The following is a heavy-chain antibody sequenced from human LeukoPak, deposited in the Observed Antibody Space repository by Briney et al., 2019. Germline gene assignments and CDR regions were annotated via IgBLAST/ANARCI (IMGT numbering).Heavy chain of an antibody. D-gene: IGHD3-10*01. CDR1: GFTFSTYN. Sequence: GGSLRLSCAASGFTFSTYNMNWVRQAPVKGLEWLSSISSSSTYTYYGDSVKGRFTISRDNAKNLLCLQMNSLRAEDTAVYYCASLGSGSQVDYWGQGTLVTVSS. V-gene: IGHV3-21*01. CDR3: ASLGSGSQVDY. CDR2: ISSSSTYT. J-gene: IGHJ4*02.